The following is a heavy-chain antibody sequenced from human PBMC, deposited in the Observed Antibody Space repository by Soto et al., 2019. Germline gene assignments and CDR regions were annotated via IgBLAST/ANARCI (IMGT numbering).Heavy chain of an antibody. Sequence: KPSETLSLTCTVSGGSISSGGYYWSWIRQHPGKGLEWIGYIYYSGSTYYNPSLKSRVTISVDTSKNQFSLKLSSVTAADTAVYYCARVGYYYDSSGYPRDDAFDIWGQGTMVTVSS. CDR1: GGSISSGGYY. J-gene: IGHJ3*02. V-gene: IGHV4-31*03. D-gene: IGHD3-22*01. CDR3: ARVGYYYDSSGYPRDDAFDI. CDR2: IYYSGST.